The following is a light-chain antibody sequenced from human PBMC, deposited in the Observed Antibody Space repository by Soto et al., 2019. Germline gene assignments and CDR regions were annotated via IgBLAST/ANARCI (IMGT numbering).Light chain of an antibody. Sequence: EIVMTQSPATLSVSPGERATLSCRASQRVSSNLAWYQQKPGQAPRLLIYGASTRATGIPARFSGSGSGTEFTLTISSLKSEDFAVYYCQKYNNWPPVTFGQGTKLEIK. CDR3: QKYNNWPPVT. J-gene: IGKJ2*01. CDR1: QRVSSN. V-gene: IGKV3-15*01. CDR2: GAS.